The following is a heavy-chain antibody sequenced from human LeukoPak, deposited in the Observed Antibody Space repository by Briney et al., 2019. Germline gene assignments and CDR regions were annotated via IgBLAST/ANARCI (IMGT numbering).Heavy chain of an antibody. D-gene: IGHD3-22*01. CDR3: AKAGYYDSSGYYYYYYMDV. Sequence: GGSLRLSCAASGFTFSSYAMSWVRQAPGKGLEWVSAISGSGGSTYYADSVEGRFTISRDNSKNTLYLQMNSLRAEDTAVYYCAKAGYYDSSGYYYYYYMDVWGKGTTVTVSS. V-gene: IGHV3-23*01. CDR1: GFTFSSYA. CDR2: ISGSGGST. J-gene: IGHJ6*03.